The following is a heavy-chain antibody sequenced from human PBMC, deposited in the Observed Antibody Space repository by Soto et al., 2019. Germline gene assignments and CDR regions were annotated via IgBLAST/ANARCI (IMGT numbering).Heavy chain of an antibody. CDR3: AKDHHIYVSFRLDY. J-gene: IGHJ4*02. D-gene: IGHD2-21*01. Sequence: DSVKGRFTISRDNSKNTLYLQMNSVRAEDTAVYYWAKDHHIYVSFRLDYWGQGTLVTVSS. V-gene: IGHV3-30*02.